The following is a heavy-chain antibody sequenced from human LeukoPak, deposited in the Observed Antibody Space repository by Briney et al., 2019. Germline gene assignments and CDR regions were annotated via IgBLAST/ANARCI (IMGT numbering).Heavy chain of an antibody. J-gene: IGHJ3*02. CDR1: GFTFSNYA. Sequence: PGGSLRLSCIVSGFTFSNYAMSWVRQAPGKGLEWVSAISGSGGSTYYADSVKGRFTISRDTSKNTLYLQMKSLRPEDTALYYCAKKSIDYDFWSAFDIWGQGTMVTVSS. CDR3: AKKSIDYDFWSAFDI. V-gene: IGHV3-23*01. D-gene: IGHD3-3*01. CDR2: ISGSGGST.